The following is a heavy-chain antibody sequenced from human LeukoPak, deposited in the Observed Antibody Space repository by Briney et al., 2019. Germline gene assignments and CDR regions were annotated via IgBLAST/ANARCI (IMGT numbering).Heavy chain of an antibody. CDR2: ISSSGSNT. Sequence: GGSLRLSCAASEFTYGMNWVRQAPGKGLECVSAISSSGSNTYYADSVKGRFTISRDSAKNSLYLQMNSLRAEDTAVYYCARFRTWGDKAFDYWGRGTLVTVSS. CDR3: ARFRTWGDKAFDY. J-gene: IGHJ4*02. D-gene: IGHD2-21*02. CDR1: EFTYG. V-gene: IGHV3-21*01.